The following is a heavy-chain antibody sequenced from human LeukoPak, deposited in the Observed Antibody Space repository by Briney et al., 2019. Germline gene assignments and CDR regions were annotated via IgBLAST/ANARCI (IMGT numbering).Heavy chain of an antibody. CDR3: ASSGVVVPAARDDDAFDI. J-gene: IGHJ3*02. CDR2: INPNSGGT. CDR1: GYTFTGYY. Sequence: ASVKVSCKASGYTFTGYYMHWVRQAPGQGLEWMGWINPNSGGTNYAQKFQGRVTMTRDTSISTAYMELSRLRSDDTAVYYCASSGVVVPAARDDDAFDIWGQGTMVTVSS. V-gene: IGHV1-2*02. D-gene: IGHD2-2*01.